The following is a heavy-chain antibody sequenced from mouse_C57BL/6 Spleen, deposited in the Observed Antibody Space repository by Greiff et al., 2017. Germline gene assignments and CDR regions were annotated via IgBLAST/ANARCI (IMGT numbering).Heavy chain of an antibody. J-gene: IGHJ2*01. V-gene: IGHV1-53*01. CDR2: INPSHGGT. CDR1: GYTFTSYW. CDR3: ARHPYYYGSSYMYYFDY. D-gene: IGHD1-1*01. Sequence: QVQLQQPGTELVKPGASVKLSCKASGYTFTSYWMHWVKQRPGHGLEWIGNINPSHGGTNYNEKVQSKATLTVDKSSSTAYRQLSSLTSEDSAVYYCARHPYYYGSSYMYYFDYWGQGTTLTVSS.